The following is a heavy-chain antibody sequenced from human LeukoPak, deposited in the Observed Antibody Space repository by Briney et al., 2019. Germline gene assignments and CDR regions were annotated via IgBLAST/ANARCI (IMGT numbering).Heavy chain of an antibody. CDR1: GVTVRSDS. Sequence: GTPRLSCGASGVTVRSDSMSGVRQAQGKGLEWVSSISSSSSYIYYADSVKGRFTISRDNAKNSLYLQMNSLRAEDTAVYYCARGSDYFDYWGQGTLVTVSS. J-gene: IGHJ4*02. CDR3: ARGSDYFDY. CDR2: ISSSSSYI. V-gene: IGHV3-21*01.